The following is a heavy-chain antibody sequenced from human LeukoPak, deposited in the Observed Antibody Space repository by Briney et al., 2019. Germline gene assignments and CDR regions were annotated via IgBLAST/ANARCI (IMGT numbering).Heavy chain of an antibody. CDR3: ARAFALGGAMVTSYWFDP. CDR1: GYTFTGYY. D-gene: IGHD5-18*01. Sequence: ASVKVSCKASGYTFTGYYMHWVRQAPGQGLEWMGWINPNSGGTNYAQKFQGRVTITRDTSISTAYMELSRLRSDDTAVYYCARAFALGGAMVTSYWFDPWGQGTLVTVSS. V-gene: IGHV1-2*02. CDR2: INPNSGGT. J-gene: IGHJ5*02.